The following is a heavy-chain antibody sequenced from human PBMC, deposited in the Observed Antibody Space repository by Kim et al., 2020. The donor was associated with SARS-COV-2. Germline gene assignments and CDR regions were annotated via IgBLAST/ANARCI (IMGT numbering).Heavy chain of an antibody. Sequence: TSYNPPPQRPVTISVDTSKNQFSLKLRFVTAADTAVYYCARHVMGATCDYWGQGTLVTVSS. D-gene: IGHD1-26*01. V-gene: IGHV4-39*01. CDR2: T. CDR3: ARHVMGATCDY. J-gene: IGHJ4*02.